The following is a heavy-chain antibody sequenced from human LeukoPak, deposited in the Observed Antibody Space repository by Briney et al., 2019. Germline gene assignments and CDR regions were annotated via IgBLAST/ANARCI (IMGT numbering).Heavy chain of an antibody. CDR2: FYTSGSI. CDR3: ARDRRGTDYYYYTDV. V-gene: IGHV4-4*07. D-gene: IGHD3-16*01. J-gene: IGHJ6*03. Sequence: SETLSLTCTVSGGSISSYYWSWIRQPAGKGLEWIGRFYTSGSINYNPSLKSRVTMSVDTSKTQFSLNLNLTSVTAADTAVYYCARDRRGTDYYYYTDVWGKGTTVTVSS. CDR1: GGSISSYY.